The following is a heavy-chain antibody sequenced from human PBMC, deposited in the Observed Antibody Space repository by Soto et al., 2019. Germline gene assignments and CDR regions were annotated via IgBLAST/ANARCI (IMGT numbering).Heavy chain of an antibody. D-gene: IGHD4-4*01. CDR3: ARTNYQTDYYYYGMDV. CDR2: IDPSDSYT. CDR1: GYSFTSYW. V-gene: IGHV5-10-1*01. Sequence: GESLKISCKGSGYSFTSYWISWVRQMPGKGLEWMGRIDPSDSYTNYSPSFQGHVTISADKSISTAYLQWSSLKASDTAMYYWARTNYQTDYYYYGMDVWGQGTTVTVSS. J-gene: IGHJ6*02.